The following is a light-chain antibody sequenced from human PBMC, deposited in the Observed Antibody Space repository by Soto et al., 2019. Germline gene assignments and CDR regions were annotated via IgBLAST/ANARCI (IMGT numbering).Light chain of an antibody. V-gene: IGKV3-11*01. CDR3: QHRSHWLIT. CDR2: ETI. J-gene: IGKJ5*01. CDR1: QSVTNY. Sequence: EIVLTQSPATLSLSPGERATLSCRASQSVTNYLAWYQQKAGQAPRLLIYETIHRDTGIPARFSGSGSGTVFTLTISSLEPEDFAVYYCQHRSHWLITFGQGTRLEIK.